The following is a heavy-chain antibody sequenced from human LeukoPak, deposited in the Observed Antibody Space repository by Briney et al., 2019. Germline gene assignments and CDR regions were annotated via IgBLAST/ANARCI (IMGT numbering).Heavy chain of an antibody. Sequence: SETLSLTCTVSGGSISTSSYYWGWVRQPPGKGLEWIGNIFYSGSTYYSPSLKSRVTISLDTSRNQLSLRLSSVTAADTAVYYCARESRREGYNPASYYYYYMDVWGKGTTVTVS. CDR2: IFYSGST. CDR1: GGSISTSSYY. J-gene: IGHJ6*03. CDR3: ARESRREGYNPASYYYYYMDV. D-gene: IGHD5-24*01. V-gene: IGHV4-39*07.